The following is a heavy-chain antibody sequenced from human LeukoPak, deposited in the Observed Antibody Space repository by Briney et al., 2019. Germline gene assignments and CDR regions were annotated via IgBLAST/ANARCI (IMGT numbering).Heavy chain of an antibody. CDR3: ARARSPSSGYLLRDHNWFDP. CDR2: IIPIFCTA. D-gene: IGHD3-22*01. J-gene: IGHJ5*02. V-gene: IGHV1-69*05. Sequence: SVKDSCKASGYTFTTYGITWVRQAPGQGLEWMGGIIPIFCTANYAQKVQGRVTITTDESTTTAYMELSSLRSEDTAVYYCARARSPSSGYLLRDHNWFDPWGQGTLVTVSS. CDR1: GYTFTTYG.